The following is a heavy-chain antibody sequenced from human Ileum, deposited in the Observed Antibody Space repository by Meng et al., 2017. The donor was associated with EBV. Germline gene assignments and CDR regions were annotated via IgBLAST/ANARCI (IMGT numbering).Heavy chain of an antibody. CDR2: HSGSP. V-gene: IGHV4-30-4*08. J-gene: IGHJ4*02. D-gene: IGHD6-13*01. CDR1: GGSISSGAYH. CDR3: AIYAEGAGGKGY. Sequence: GQRHEAGPGLVKPPQTLSPTCAVSGGSISSGAYHWSWIRQPPGKGLEWIGHSGSPSYNPSLMSRLTISVDPSKNQFSLRLDSATAADTAVDYCAIYAEGAGGKGYWGQGTLVTVSS.